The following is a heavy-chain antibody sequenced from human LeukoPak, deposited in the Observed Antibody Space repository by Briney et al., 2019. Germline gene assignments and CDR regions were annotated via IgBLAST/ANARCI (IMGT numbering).Heavy chain of an antibody. Sequence: PGGSLRLSCAASGFTFSSYSMNWVRQAPGKGLEWVSSISSSSSYIYYADSVKGRFTISRDNAKNSLYLQMNSLRAEDTAVYYCAKVGGAHYYDSSDDYWGQGTLVTVSS. V-gene: IGHV3-21*01. CDR2: ISSSSSYI. J-gene: IGHJ4*02. CDR1: GFTFSSYS. D-gene: IGHD3-22*01. CDR3: AKVGGAHYYDSSDDY.